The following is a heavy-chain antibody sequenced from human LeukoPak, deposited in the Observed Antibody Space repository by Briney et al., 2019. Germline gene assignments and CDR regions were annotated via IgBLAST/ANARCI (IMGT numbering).Heavy chain of an antibody. CDR3: ASRGEYNWNSPLDY. J-gene: IGHJ4*02. D-gene: IGHD1-7*01. CDR1: GYTFTSYG. Sequence: GASVKVSCKASGYTFTSYGISWVRQAPGQGLEWMGGIIPIFGTANYAQKFQGRVTITADESTITAYMELSSLRSEDTAVYYCASRGEYNWNSPLDYWGQGTLVTVSS. V-gene: IGHV1-69*13. CDR2: IIPIFGTA.